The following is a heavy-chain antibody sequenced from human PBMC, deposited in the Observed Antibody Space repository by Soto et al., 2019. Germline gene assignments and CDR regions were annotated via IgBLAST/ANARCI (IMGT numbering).Heavy chain of an antibody. V-gene: IGHV4-30-2*01. CDR3: GTNRKFFQI. J-gene: IGHJ3*02. Sequence: SETLSLTCAVSGGYISGRYYSWIWIRQPPGKGLKWIGCSYNSGSTYYNSSLKSRVTISVDRSKNHFFLNLTSVNAADTAGYYCGTNRKFFQIWGQGTKATVSS. CDR2: SYNSGST. CDR1: GGYISGRYYS.